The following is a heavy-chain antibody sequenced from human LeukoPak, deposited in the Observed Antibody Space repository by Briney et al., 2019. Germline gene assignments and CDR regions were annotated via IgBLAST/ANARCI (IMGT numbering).Heavy chain of an antibody. CDR2: IYHSGST. J-gene: IGHJ4*02. CDR1: GGSISSGGYS. V-gene: IGHV4-30-2*01. Sequence: SQTLSLTCAVSGGSISSGGYSWSWIRQPPGKGLEWIGYIYHSGSTYYNPSLKSRVTISVDRSKNQFSLKLSSVTAADTAVYYCARVGADYGDSYYFDYWGRGTLVTVSS. CDR3: ARVGADYGDSYYFDY. D-gene: IGHD4-17*01.